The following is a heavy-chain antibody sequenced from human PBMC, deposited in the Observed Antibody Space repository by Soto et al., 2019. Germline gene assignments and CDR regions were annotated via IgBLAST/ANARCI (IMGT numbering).Heavy chain of an antibody. J-gene: IGHJ6*02. V-gene: IGHV1-69*12. CDR1: GGTFSSYA. CDR3: ARAGYNYGSRGAVSGMDV. D-gene: IGHD3-22*01. Sequence: QVQLVQSGAEVKKPGSSVKVSCKASGGTFSSYAISWVRQAPGQGLEWMGGIIPIFGTPNYAQKFQGRVTITADEATNTGYMKVSSLRSEDTAVYYCARAGYNYGSRGAVSGMDVWGQGTRVSVS. CDR2: IIPIFGTP.